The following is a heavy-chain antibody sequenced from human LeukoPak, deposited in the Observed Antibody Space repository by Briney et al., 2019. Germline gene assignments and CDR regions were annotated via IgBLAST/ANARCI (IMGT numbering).Heavy chain of an antibody. CDR2: IYPGDSDT. CDR1: GYSFTSYW. D-gene: IGHD6-6*01. Sequence: PGESLKISCKGSGYSFTSYWIGWVRQMPGKGLEWMGIIYPGDSDTRYSPSFQGQVTISADKSISTAYLQWSSLKASDTAIYYCARPRRGGSSSVLSGWYFDLWGRGTLVTVSS. CDR3: ARPRRGGSSSVLSGWYFDL. J-gene: IGHJ2*01. V-gene: IGHV5-51*01.